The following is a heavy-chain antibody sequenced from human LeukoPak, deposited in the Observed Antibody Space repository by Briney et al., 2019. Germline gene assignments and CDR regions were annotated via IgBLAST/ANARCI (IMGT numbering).Heavy chain of an antibody. Sequence: PGGSLRLSCAASGFTFSSYSMSWVRQAPGKGLEWVSCISSSSRTIYYADSVKGRFTISRDNAKNSLYLQMNSLRAEDTAVYYCAKPRMTAIWYFDYWGQGTLVTVSS. J-gene: IGHJ4*02. CDR3: AKPRMTAIWYFDY. CDR2: ISSSSRTI. V-gene: IGHV3-48*01. D-gene: IGHD2-21*02. CDR1: GFTFSSYS.